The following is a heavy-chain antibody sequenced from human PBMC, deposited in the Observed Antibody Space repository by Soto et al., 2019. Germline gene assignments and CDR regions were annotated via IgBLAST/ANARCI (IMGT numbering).Heavy chain of an antibody. D-gene: IGHD5-18*01. Sequence: EVQLVESGGGLVQPGGSLRLSCAASGVTVSSNYMSWVRQAPGTGLEWVSVIYSGGSTYYADSVKGRFTISRDNSKNTLYLQMNSLRAEDTAVYYCARHGSNSGGGYFDYWGQGTLVTVSS. CDR2: IYSGGST. CDR3: ARHGSNSGGGYFDY. V-gene: IGHV3-66*04. J-gene: IGHJ4*02. CDR1: GVTVSSNY.